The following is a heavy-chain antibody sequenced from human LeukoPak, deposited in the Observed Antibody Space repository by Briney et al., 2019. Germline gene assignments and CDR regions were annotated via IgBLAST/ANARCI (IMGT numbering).Heavy chain of an antibody. D-gene: IGHD3-10*01. CDR1: GGSISSYY. V-gene: IGHV4-59*01. CDR2: IYYSGST. Sequence: SETLSLTCTVSGGSISSYYWSWIRQPPGKGLEWIGYIYYSGSTNYNPSLRSRVTISVNTSKNQFSLKLSSVTAADTAVYYCAREDYYGSGSFPYWGQGTLVTVSS. J-gene: IGHJ4*02. CDR3: AREDYYGSGSFPY.